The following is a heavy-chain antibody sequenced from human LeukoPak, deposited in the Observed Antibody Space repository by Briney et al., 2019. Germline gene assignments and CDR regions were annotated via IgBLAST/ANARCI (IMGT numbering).Heavy chain of an antibody. Sequence: PGGSLRLSCAASGFTFSTYAMAWVRQPPGKGLEWIGGIYYSGSTHYNPSLKSRVTISVDTSKNQFSLKLNSVTAADTAVYYCARQLSRWSHWFDPWGQGTLVTVSS. CDR3: ARQLSRWSHWFDP. CDR2: IYYSGST. V-gene: IGHV4-39*01. D-gene: IGHD6-13*01. CDR1: GFTFSTYA. J-gene: IGHJ5*02.